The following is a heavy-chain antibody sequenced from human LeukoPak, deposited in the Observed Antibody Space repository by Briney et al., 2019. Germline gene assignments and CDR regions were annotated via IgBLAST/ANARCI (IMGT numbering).Heavy chain of an antibody. CDR2: INPNSGGT. CDR3: ARDLDSSSRGYFDY. D-gene: IGHD6-13*01. CDR1: GYTFTGYY. Sequence: ASVKVSCKASGYTFTGYYMHWERQAPGQGLEWMGWINPNSGGTNYAQKFQGWVTMTRDTSISTAYMELSRLRSDDTAVYYCARDLDSSSRGYFDYWGQGTLVTVSS. V-gene: IGHV1-2*04. J-gene: IGHJ4*02.